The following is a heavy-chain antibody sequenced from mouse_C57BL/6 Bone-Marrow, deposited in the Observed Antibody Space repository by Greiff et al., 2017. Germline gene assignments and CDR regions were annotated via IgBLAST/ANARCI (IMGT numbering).Heavy chain of an antibody. D-gene: IGHD1-1*01. V-gene: IGHV1-50*01. CDR2: IDPSDSYT. CDR3: ARSGYSGRGTLYAMDY. CDR1: GYTFTSYW. Sequence: VQLQQPGAELVKPGASVKLSCKASGYTFTSYWMQWVKQRPGQGLEWIGEIDPSDSYTNYNQKFKGKATLTVDTSSSTAYMQLTSLTSEDSAVYYCARSGYSGRGTLYAMDYWGQGTSVTGSS. J-gene: IGHJ4*01.